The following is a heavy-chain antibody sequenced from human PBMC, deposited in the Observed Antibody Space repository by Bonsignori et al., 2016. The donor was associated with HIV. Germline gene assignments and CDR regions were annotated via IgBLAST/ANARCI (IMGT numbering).Heavy chain of an antibody. V-gene: IGHV4-61*02. D-gene: IGHD1-26*01. CDR1: GGSISRGSYY. CDR3: AREWVGRTSPSLSFDI. J-gene: IGHJ3*02. Sequence: QVQLQESGPGLVKPSQILSLTCTVSGGSISRGSYYWNWIRQPAGRGLEWIGRIYTSGSTDYNPSLKSRATISVDTSKNQFSLRLSSVTAADTVLLYCAREWVGRTSPSLSFDIVGPRDNGHRLF. CDR2: IYTSGST.